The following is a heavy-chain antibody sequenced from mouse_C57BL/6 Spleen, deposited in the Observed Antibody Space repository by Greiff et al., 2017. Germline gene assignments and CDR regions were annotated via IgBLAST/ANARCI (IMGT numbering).Heavy chain of an antibody. D-gene: IGHD3-3*01. CDR3: ARWGTERGWFAY. Sequence: QVQLQQPGAELVKPGASVTMSCKASGYTFTSYWITWVKQRPGQGLEWIGDIYPGSGSTNYNEKFKSKATLTVDTSSSTAYMQLSSLTSEDSAVYYCARWGTERGWFAYWGQGTLVTVSA. J-gene: IGHJ3*01. CDR2: IYPGSGST. CDR1: GYTFTSYW. V-gene: IGHV1-55*01.